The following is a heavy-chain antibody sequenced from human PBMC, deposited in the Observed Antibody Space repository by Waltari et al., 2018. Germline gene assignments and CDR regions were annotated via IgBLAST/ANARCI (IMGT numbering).Heavy chain of an antibody. D-gene: IGHD3-3*01. CDR1: GFTVSDHP. V-gene: IGHV3-21*06. CDR3: ATNSFGGFGDMDV. Sequence: EVQLVQSGGGLVKPGGSLRLSGAGSGFTVSDHPMNWVRQAPGKGLEWVSSIRAVSGDTYYADSVKGRFTISRDDAENSLSLQMNSLRAEDTDVYYCATNSFGGFGDMDVWGQGTTVTFSS. CDR2: IRAVSGDT. J-gene: IGHJ6*02.